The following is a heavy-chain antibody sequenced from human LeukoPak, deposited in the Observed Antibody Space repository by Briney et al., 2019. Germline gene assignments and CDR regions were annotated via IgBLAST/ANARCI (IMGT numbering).Heavy chain of an antibody. J-gene: IGHJ5*02. Sequence: PSQTLSLTCTVSGGSISSGSYYWSWIRQPAGKGLEWIGYIYYSGSTNYNPSLKSRVTISVDTSKNQFSLKLSSVTAADTAVYYCARVIIAVAANWFDPWGQGTLVTVSS. D-gene: IGHD6-19*01. CDR1: GGSISSGSYY. CDR2: IYYSGST. V-gene: IGHV4-61*09. CDR3: ARVIIAVAANWFDP.